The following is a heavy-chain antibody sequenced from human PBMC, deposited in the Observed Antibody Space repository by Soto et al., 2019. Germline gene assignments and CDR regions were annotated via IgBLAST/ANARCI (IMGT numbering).Heavy chain of an antibody. V-gene: IGHV4-31*03. D-gene: IGHD3-16*01. CDR2: ISYIGSS. CDR1: GDSISSGACY. CDR3: ARDGGCAASNSCDI. Sequence: QVQLQESGPGLVKPSQTLSLTCTVSGDSISSGACYCNWIRQHPGKGLEWFGYISYIGSSHSNPSLKSRVTISVDTPKNHVYLEVTSMSAADTAVYYCARDGGCAASNSCDIGGQGTVVTVSS. J-gene: IGHJ3*02.